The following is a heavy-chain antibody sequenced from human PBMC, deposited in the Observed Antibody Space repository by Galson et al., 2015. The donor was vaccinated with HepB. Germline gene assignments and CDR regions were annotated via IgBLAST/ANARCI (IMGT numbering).Heavy chain of an antibody. J-gene: IGHJ4*02. CDR1: GYTFTSYY. V-gene: IGHV1-46*03. D-gene: IGHD3-10*01. Sequence: SVKVSCKASGYTFTSYYMHWVRQAPGQGLEWMGIINPSGGSTSYAQTFQGRVTMTRDTSTSTVYMELSSLRSEDTAVYYCGITMVRGVPSPLWGQGTLVTVSS. CDR2: INPSGGST. CDR3: GITMVRGVPSPL.